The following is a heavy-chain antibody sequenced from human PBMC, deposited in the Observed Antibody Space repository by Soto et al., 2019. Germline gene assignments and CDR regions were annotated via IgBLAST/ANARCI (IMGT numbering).Heavy chain of an antibody. D-gene: IGHD6-13*01. CDR2: IYYSGRT. J-gene: IGHJ4*02. V-gene: IGHV4-30-4*08. CDR3: ARFAKDGDPKPKSWYAFYF. CDR1: GGSIRSGEYF. Sequence: FLPCTVSGGSIRSGEYFWSWIRQHAGKGLEWIGNIYYSGRTYYNPSLESRVAISVDTSKNEFTLQVNYVTAADTAMYYCARFAKDGDPKPKSWYAFYFLGQGTLVTVSS.